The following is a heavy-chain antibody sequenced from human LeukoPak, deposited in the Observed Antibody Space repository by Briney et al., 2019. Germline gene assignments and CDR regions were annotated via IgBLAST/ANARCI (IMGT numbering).Heavy chain of an antibody. D-gene: IGHD1-26*01. V-gene: IGHV5-51*01. Sequence: PGESLKISCKGSGYSFTSYWIAWVRQIPGKGLEWMGIIYPADSDTRYSPPFQGQVTISADKSISTAYLQWSSLKASDTAMYSCARSVAGGRASAFDIWGQGTMVTVSS. CDR1: GYSFTSYW. J-gene: IGHJ3*02. CDR3: ARSVAGGRASAFDI. CDR2: IYPADSDT.